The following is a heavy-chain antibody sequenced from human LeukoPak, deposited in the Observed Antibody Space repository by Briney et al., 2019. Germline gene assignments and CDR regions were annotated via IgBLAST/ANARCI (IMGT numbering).Heavy chain of an antibody. V-gene: IGHV3-30*18. CDR1: GFTFSSYG. CDR2: ISYDGSNK. J-gene: IGHJ4*02. D-gene: IGHD5-24*01. Sequence: PGGSLRLSCAASGFTFSSYGMHWVRQAPGKGLEWVAVISYDGSNKYYADSVKGRFTISRDNSKNTLYLQMNSLRAEDTAVYYCAKDPTMATAYFDYWGQGTLATVSS. CDR3: AKDPTMATAYFDY.